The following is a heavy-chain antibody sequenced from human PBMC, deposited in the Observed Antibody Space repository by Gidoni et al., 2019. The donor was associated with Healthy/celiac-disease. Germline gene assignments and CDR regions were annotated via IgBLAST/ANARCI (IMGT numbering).Heavy chain of an antibody. J-gene: IGHJ4*02. V-gene: IGHV3-23*01. D-gene: IGHD3-22*01. Sequence: EVQLLESGGGLVQPGGSLRLSGAASGFPFSSYALRWVRQAPGKGLEWVSAISGSGGSTYYADSVKGRFTISRDNSKNTLYLQMNSLRAEDTAVYYCAKDLGDSSGYYEPIDWGQGTLVTVSS. CDR3: AKDLGDSSGYYEPID. CDR1: GFPFSSYA. CDR2: ISGSGGST.